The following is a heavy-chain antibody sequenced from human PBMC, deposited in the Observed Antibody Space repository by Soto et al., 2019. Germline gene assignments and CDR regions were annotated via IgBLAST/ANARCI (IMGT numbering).Heavy chain of an antibody. V-gene: IGHV1-18*01. CDR1: GYTFTSYG. CDR2: ISAYNGNT. J-gene: IGHJ4*02. CDR3: ARDLAVGLVDY. Sequence: QVQLVQSGAEVKKPGASVKVSCKASGYTFTSYGISWVRQAPGQGLEWMGWISAYNGNTKYAQKLQGRVTMTTDTSTSRAYMEVRSLRSDDTGVYYWARDLAVGLVDYWGQGTLVTVSS. D-gene: IGHD6-19*01.